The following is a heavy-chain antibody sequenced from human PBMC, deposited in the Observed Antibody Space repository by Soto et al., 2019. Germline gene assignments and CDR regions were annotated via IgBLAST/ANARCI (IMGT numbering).Heavy chain of an antibody. Sequence: GESLKISCKGSGYSFTSYWIGWVRQMPGEGLEWMGIIYPGDSDTRYSPSFQGQVTISADKSISLAYLQWSSLKASDTAMYYCARQLELPDYCYNGKDVMGKVTTVIVSS. CDR3: ARQLELPDYCYNGKDV. D-gene: IGHD1-7*01. V-gene: IGHV5-51*01. CDR1: GYSFTSYW. J-gene: IGHJ6*01. CDR2: IYPGDSDT.